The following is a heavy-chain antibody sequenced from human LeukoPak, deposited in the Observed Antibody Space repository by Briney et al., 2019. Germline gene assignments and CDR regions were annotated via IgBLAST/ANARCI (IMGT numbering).Heavy chain of an antibody. CDR2: ISAYNGNT. CDR3: AREYSSSGGFDY. Sequence: MGWISAYNGNTNYAQKLQGRVTMTTDTSTSTAYMELRSLRSDDTAVYYCAREYSSSGGFDYWGQGTLVTVSS. V-gene: IGHV1-18*01. J-gene: IGHJ4*02. D-gene: IGHD6-6*01.